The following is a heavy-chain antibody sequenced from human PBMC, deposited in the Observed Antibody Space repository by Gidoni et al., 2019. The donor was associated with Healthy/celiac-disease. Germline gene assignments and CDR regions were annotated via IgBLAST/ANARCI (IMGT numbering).Heavy chain of an antibody. CDR1: GYTFTGYY. Sequence: QVQLVQSGAEVKKPGASVKVSCKASGYTFTGYYMHWVRQAPGQGLEWMGWINPNSGGTNYAQKFQGWVTMTRDTSISTAYMELSRLRSDDTAVYYCARGYCSGGSCPNYYYGMDVWGQGTTVTVSS. CDR2: INPNSGGT. J-gene: IGHJ6*02. CDR3: ARGYCSGGSCPNYYYGMDV. V-gene: IGHV1-2*04. D-gene: IGHD2-15*01.